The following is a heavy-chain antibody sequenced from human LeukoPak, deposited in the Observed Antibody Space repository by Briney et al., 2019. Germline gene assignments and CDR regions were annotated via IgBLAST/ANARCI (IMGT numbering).Heavy chain of an antibody. J-gene: IGHJ4*02. Sequence: GASVKVSCKASGGTFSSYAISWVRQAPGQGLEWMGRIIPILGIANYAQKFQGRVTITADKSTSSAYMELSSLRSEDTAVYYCARDPSSDILTGYQEWGQGTLVTVSS. CDR2: IIPILGIA. V-gene: IGHV1-69*04. D-gene: IGHD3-9*01. CDR1: GGTFSSYA. CDR3: ARDPSSDILTGYQE.